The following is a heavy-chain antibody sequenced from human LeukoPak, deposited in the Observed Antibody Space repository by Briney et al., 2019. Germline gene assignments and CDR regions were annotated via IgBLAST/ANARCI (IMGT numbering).Heavy chain of an antibody. Sequence: GGTLSLSCAASGFIFSNYAMSWVRQAPGKGLEWVSAIGGSGASTFYADSVKGRFTVARDNIKDTLNLEMNSLRAQHTAVYYCVKFHCSDSVGYNIDYCGQGTLVTVSS. CDR1: GFIFSNYA. V-gene: IGHV3-23*01. CDR3: VKFHCSDSVGYNIDY. J-gene: IGHJ4*02. D-gene: IGHD2-15*01. CDR2: IGGSGAST.